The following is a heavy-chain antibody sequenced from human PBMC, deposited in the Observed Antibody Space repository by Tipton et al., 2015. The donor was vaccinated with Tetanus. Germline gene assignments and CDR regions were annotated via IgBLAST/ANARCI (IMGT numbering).Heavy chain of an antibody. V-gene: IGHV4-61*08. CDR3: ARGGSFPMYFDL. CDR1: GGSISSGDYY. D-gene: IGHD1-26*01. Sequence: TLSLTCTVSGGSISSGDYYWSWIRQPPGKGLEWIGHFFYRANIQYNPSLKSRVTISGDSSKNQVSLKLSSVTAADSSVYYCARGGSFPMYFDLWGRGSLVAVSS. J-gene: IGHJ2*01. CDR2: FFYRANI.